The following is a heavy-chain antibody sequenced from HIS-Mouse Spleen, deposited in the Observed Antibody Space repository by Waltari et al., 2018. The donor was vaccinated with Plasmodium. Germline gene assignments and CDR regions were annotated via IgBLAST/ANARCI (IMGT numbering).Heavy chain of an antibody. Sequence: QVQLVESGGGVVQPGRSLRLSCAASGFTFSSYAMHWVRQAPGKGLEWVAVISYYGSNKYYADSVKGRFTISRYNSKNTLYLQMNSLRAEDTALYYCARDPSVAELGFDYWGQGTLVTVSS. CDR1: GFTFSSYA. V-gene: IGHV3-30*04. D-gene: IGHD7-27*01. CDR3: ARDPSVAELGFDY. CDR2: ISYYGSNK. J-gene: IGHJ4*02.